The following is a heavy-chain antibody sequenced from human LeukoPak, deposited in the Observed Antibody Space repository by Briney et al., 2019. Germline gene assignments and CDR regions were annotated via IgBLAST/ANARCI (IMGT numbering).Heavy chain of an antibody. D-gene: IGHD3-3*01. CDR3: AKDTIKDYEFWSGYWRGYYYYYYGMDV. Sequence: GGSLRLSCAVSGFTFSSYCMRWVRQAPGKGLEWVAVITYDGSNKYYASFVKGRSTTARDNYKITLYLQMTSLRAEDTAVYYCAKDTIKDYEFWSGYWRGYYYYYYGMDVWGQGTTVTVSS. V-gene: IGHV3-30*18. J-gene: IGHJ6*02. CDR2: ITYDGSNK. CDR1: GFTFSSYC.